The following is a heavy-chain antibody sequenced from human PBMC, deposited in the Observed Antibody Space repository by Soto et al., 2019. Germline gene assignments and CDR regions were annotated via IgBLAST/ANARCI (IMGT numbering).Heavy chain of an antibody. CDR1: GFTFSSYG. V-gene: IGHV3-7*03. D-gene: IGHD3-16*01. CDR3: VRVGRLGGY. CDR2: IKEDGSGK. Sequence: EVQLVESGGGLVQPGGSLRLSCTASGFTFSSYGMSWVRQAPGKGLGWVANIKEDGSGKYYVDSVKGRFSISRDNARNSLYLQMNSLRVEDTAVYYCVRVGRLGGYWGQGALVTVSS. J-gene: IGHJ4*02.